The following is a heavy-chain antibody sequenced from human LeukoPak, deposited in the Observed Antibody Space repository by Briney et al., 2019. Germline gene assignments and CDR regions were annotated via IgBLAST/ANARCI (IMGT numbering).Heavy chain of an antibody. CDR3: ARVGNNYYDYMDV. J-gene: IGHJ6*03. CDR1: GFTFSSYW. Sequence: GGSLRLSCAASGFTFSSYWMHWVRQAPGKGLVWVSRINSDGSSTSYADSVKGRFTISRDNAKNSLYLQMNSLRAEDTAVYYCARVGNNYYDYMDVWGKGTTVTVSS. CDR2: INSDGSST. V-gene: IGHV3-74*01. D-gene: IGHD1-26*01.